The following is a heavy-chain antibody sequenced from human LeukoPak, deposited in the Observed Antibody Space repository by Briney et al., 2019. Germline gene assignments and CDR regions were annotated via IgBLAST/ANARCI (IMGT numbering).Heavy chain of an antibody. D-gene: IGHD3-10*01. CDR1: GGSFSGYY. Sequence: SETLSLTCAVYGGSFSGYYWSWIRQPPGKGLEWIGEINHSGSTNYNPSLKSRVTISVDTSKNQFSLKLSSVTAADTAVYYCARGLGVYYYGSGSYYRTLYYFDYWGQGTLVTVSS. CDR3: ARGLGVYYYGSGSYYRTLYYFDY. CDR2: INHSGST. V-gene: IGHV4-34*01. J-gene: IGHJ4*02.